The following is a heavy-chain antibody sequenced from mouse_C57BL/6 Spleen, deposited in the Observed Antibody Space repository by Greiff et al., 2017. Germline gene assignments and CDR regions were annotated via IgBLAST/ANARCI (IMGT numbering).Heavy chain of an antibody. CDR1: GYTFTSYG. Sequence: VQLQESGAELARPGASVKLSCKASGYTFTSYGISWVKQRTGQGLEWIGEIYPRSGNTYYNEKFKGKATLTADKSSSTAYMELRSLTSEDSAVYFCEGAYYSNYGPFAYWGQGTLVTVSA. CDR2: IYPRSGNT. D-gene: IGHD2-5*01. CDR3: EGAYYSNYGPFAY. J-gene: IGHJ3*01. V-gene: IGHV1-81*01.